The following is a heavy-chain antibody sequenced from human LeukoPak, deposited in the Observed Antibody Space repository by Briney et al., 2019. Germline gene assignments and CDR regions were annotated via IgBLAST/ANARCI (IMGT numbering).Heavy chain of an antibody. V-gene: IGHV3-53*01. CDR1: GFTVSSNS. CDR2: IYSDNT. D-gene: IGHD5-12*01. Sequence: GGSLRLSCTVSGFTVSSNSMSWVRQAPGKGLEWVSFIYSDNTHYSDSVKGRFTISRDNSKNTLYLQMNSLRAEDTAVYYCARDSGDIVATIPFDYWGQGTLVTVSS. CDR3: ARDSGDIVATIPFDY. J-gene: IGHJ4*02.